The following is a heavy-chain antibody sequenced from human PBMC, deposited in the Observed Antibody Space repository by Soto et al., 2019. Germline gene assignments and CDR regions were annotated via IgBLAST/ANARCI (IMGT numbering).Heavy chain of an antibody. V-gene: IGHV4-30-4*01. Sequence: QVQLQESGPGLVKPSQTLSLTCTVSGGSISSGDYYWSWIRQPPGKGLEWIGYIYYSGSTYYNPSLKSRVTISVDTSKNQFSLKLSSVTAADTAVYYSARVGLLWFGGGAFDIWGQGTMVTVSS. D-gene: IGHD3-10*01. CDR1: GGSISSGDYY. CDR3: ARVGLLWFGGGAFDI. CDR2: IYYSGST. J-gene: IGHJ3*02.